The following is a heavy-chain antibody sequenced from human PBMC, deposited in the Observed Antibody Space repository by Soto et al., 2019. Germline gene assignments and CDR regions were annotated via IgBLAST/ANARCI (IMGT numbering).Heavy chain of an antibody. CDR3: VKDIEYSGYLDPYFDY. CDR1: GFTFSSYG. V-gene: IGHV3-30*18. D-gene: IGHD5-12*01. Sequence: QVQLVESGGGVVQPGRSLRLSCAASGFTFSSYGMHWVRQAPGKGLEWVAVISYDGSNKYYADSVKGRFTISRGNSKNTLYLQMNSLRAEDTAVYYCVKDIEYSGYLDPYFDYWGQGTLVTVSS. J-gene: IGHJ4*02. CDR2: ISYDGSNK.